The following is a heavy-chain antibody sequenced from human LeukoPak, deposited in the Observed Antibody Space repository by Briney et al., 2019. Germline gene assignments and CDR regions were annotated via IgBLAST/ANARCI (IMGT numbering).Heavy chain of an antibody. CDR1: GFTFDDYA. CDR3: AKDVYCSGGSCYGARYYYGMDV. Sequence: PGGPLRLSCAASGFTFDDYAMHWVRQAPGKGLEWVSGISWNSGSIGYADSVKGRFTISRDNAKNSLYLQMNSLRAEDTALYYCAKDVYCSGGSCYGARYYYGMDVWGQGTTVTVSS. J-gene: IGHJ6*02. D-gene: IGHD2-15*01. CDR2: ISWNSGSI. V-gene: IGHV3-9*01.